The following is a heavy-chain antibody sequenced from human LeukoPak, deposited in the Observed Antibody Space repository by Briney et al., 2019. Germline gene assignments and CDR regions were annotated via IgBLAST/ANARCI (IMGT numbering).Heavy chain of an antibody. J-gene: IGHJ4*02. Sequence: SETLSLTCTVSGGSISSYYWSWIRQPPGKGLEWIGYIFYSGSTNYNPSLKSRVTISVDTSKNQFSLKLSSVTAADTAVYYCARDTISGHFDYWGQGTLVTVSS. V-gene: IGHV4-59*12. D-gene: IGHD6-25*01. CDR3: ARDTISGHFDY. CDR2: IFYSGST. CDR1: GGSISSYY.